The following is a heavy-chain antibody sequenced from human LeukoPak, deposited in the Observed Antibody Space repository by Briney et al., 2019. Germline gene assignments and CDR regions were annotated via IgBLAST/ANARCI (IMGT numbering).Heavy chain of an antibody. J-gene: IGHJ6*02. CDR2: IYTSGST. Sequence: SETLSLTCTVSGGSISSYYWSWIRQPAGKGLEWIGRIYTSGSTNYNPSLKSRVTMSVDTSKNQFSLKLSSVTAEDTAVYYCARDRIAVAGTIGMDVWGQGTTVTVSS. D-gene: IGHD6-19*01. V-gene: IGHV4-4*07. CDR1: GGSISSYY. CDR3: ARDRIAVAGTIGMDV.